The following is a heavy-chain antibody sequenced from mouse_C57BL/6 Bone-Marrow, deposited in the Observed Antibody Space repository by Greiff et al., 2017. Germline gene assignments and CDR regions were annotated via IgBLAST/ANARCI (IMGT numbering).Heavy chain of an antibody. V-gene: IGHV1-69*01. J-gene: IGHJ2*01. CDR1: GYTFTSYW. CDR2: LDPSDSYT. D-gene: IGHD4-1*01. Sequence: QVQLQQPGAELVMPGASVKLSCKASGYTFTSYWMHWVKQRPGQGLEWIGELDPSDSYTNYNQKFKGKSTLTVDKSSSTAYMQLSSLTSEDSAVYYCARPVGTSYYFDYWGQGTTLTVSS. CDR3: ARPVGTSYYFDY.